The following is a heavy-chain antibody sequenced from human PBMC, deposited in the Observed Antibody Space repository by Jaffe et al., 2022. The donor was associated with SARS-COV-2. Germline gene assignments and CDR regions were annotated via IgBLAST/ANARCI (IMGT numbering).Heavy chain of an antibody. Sequence: EVQLLESGGGLVQPGGSLRLSCAASGFTFSSYAMSWVRQAPGKGLEWVSAISGSGGSTYYADSVKGRFTISRDNSKNTLYLQMNSLRAEDTAVYYCAKGLSEHWGRPAAIYYYYGMDVWGQGTTVTVSS. V-gene: IGHV3-23*01. CDR3: AKGLSEHWGRPAAIYYYYGMDV. D-gene: IGHD2-2*02. J-gene: IGHJ6*02. CDR2: ISGSGGST. CDR1: GFTFSSYA.